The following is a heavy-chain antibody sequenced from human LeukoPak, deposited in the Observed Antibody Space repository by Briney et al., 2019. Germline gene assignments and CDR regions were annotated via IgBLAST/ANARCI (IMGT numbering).Heavy chain of an antibody. V-gene: IGHV1-69*05. CDR2: IIPIFGTA. Sequence: SVKVSCKASGYSFTSYSFNWVRQAPGQGLEWMGGIIPIFGTANYAQKFQGRVTITTDESTSTAYMELSSLRSEDTAVYYCASYDSSSSHFDYWGQGTLVTVSS. CDR1: GYSFTSYS. CDR3: ASYDSSSSHFDY. D-gene: IGHD6-6*01. J-gene: IGHJ4*02.